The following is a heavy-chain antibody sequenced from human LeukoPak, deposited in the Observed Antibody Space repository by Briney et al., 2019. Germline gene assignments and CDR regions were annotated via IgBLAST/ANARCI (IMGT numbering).Heavy chain of an antibody. D-gene: IGHD6-13*01. CDR1: GFTFSDYC. J-gene: IGHJ4*02. V-gene: IGHV3-11*04. CDR2: ISSSGSSI. CDR3: ATSFIGSPGTFDY. Sequence: SLRLSCAGSGFTFSDYCMNWIRQAPGKGLEWISYISSSGSSIYQADSVKGRFTISRDNAENSLSLQMDSLRAEDTAVYYCATSFIGSPGTFDYWGRGTLVTVSS.